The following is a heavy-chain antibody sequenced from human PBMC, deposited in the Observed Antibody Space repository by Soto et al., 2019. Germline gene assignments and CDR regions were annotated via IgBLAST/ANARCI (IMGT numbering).Heavy chain of an antibody. D-gene: IGHD2-15*01. Sequence: ASVKVSCKASGGTFSSYAISWVRQAPGQGLEWMGWISAYNGNTNYAQKLQGRVTMTTDTSTSTAYMELRSLRSDDTAVYYCARDMFSVVVAATIYFDYWGQGTLVTVSS. CDR2: ISAYNGNT. CDR3: ARDMFSVVVAATIYFDY. CDR1: GGTFSSYA. J-gene: IGHJ4*02. V-gene: IGHV1-18*01.